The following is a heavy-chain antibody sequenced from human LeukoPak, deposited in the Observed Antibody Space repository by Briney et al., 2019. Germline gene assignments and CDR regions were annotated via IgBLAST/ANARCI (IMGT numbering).Heavy chain of an antibody. CDR2: ISGSGRTT. V-gene: IGHV3-23*01. CDR1: GFTFSSYA. D-gene: IGHD4-17*01. CDR3: AKDSSPGDYTRAFDI. Sequence: GGSLRLSCEASGFTFSSYAMTWVRQAPGKGLEWVSTISGSGRTTYYADSVKGRFTVSRDSSKNTLYLQMSSLRAEDTALYYCAKDSSPGDYTRAFDIWGQGTLVTVSS. J-gene: IGHJ3*02.